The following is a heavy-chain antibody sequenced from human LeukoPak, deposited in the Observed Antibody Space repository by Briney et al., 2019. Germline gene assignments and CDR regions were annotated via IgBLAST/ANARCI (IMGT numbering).Heavy chain of an antibody. V-gene: IGHV1-2*02. J-gene: IGHJ4*02. D-gene: IGHD3-10*01. Sequence: ASVKVSCKASGYTFTGYYLHWVRQAPGQGHEWMGWINPNSGGTNFAQKFQGRVTMTRDTSISTAYMDLSRLTSDDTAVYYCARDSTRMVRGVIGDFDYWGQGALVTVSS. CDR3: ARDSTRMVRGVIGDFDY. CDR1: GYTFTGYY. CDR2: INPNSGGT.